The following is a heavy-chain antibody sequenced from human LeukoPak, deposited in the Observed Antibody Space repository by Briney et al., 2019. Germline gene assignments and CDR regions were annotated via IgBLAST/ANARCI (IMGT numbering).Heavy chain of an antibody. D-gene: IGHD3-9*01. V-gene: IGHV3-66*01. CDR3: ATDIRSSPLGF. Sequence: GGSLRLSCAVSGFRVTNDYMNWVRQAPGKGLEWVSIIYAGGSTYYADSVKGRFTISRDSSNNALFLQMSNLRADDSGLYYCATDIRSSPLGFWGHGTLVTVSS. CDR1: GFRVTNDY. CDR2: IYAGGST. J-gene: IGHJ4*01.